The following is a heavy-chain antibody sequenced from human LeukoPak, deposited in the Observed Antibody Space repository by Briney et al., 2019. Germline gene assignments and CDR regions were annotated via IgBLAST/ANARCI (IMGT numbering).Heavy chain of an antibody. CDR3: ASLASGSSGYGFYGMDV. Sequence: GASVKVSCKASGYTSTNYYMHWVRQAPGQGLEWMGIINPSGGSTSYAQKFQGRGTMTRDTSTSTVYMELSSLRSEDTAVYYCASLASGSSGYGFYGMDVWGQGTTVTVSS. J-gene: IGHJ6*02. D-gene: IGHD3-22*01. CDR2: INPSGGST. CDR1: GYTSTNYY. V-gene: IGHV1-46*01.